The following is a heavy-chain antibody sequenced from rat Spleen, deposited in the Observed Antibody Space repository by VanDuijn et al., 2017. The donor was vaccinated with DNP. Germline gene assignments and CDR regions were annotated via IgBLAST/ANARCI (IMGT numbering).Heavy chain of an antibody. Sequence: EVQLQESGPGLVKPSQPLSLTCSVTGSSITSNYWGWIREFPGNKMQYIGHISYSGTTNYNPSLKSRISITRDTSKNQLFLQVNSVTAEDTATYYCARWPGYNPPYAMDAWGQGTSVTVSS. CDR3: ARWPGYNPPYAMDA. CDR1: GSSITSNY. V-gene: IGHV3-1*01. CDR2: ISYSGTT. D-gene: IGHD1-4*01. J-gene: IGHJ4*01.